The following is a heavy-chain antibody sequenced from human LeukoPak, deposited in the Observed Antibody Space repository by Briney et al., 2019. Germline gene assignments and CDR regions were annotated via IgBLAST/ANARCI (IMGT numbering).Heavy chain of an antibody. J-gene: IGHJ4*02. CDR3: ARNYGAFDY. V-gene: IGHV3-21*01. CDR1: GFTFSSYS. CDR2: ISSSSSYI. D-gene: IGHD3-16*01. Sequence: GESLRLSCAASGFTFSSYSMNWVRQAPGKGLEWVSSISSSSSYIYHADPVKGRFTISRDNAKDSLYLQMNSLRAEDTAVYYCARNYGAFDYWGQGTLVTVSS.